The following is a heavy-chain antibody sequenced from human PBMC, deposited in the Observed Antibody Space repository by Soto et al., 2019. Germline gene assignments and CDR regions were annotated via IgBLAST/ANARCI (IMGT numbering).Heavy chain of an antibody. CDR3: ARVSGSSRMYSFDY. D-gene: IGHD6-19*01. J-gene: IGHJ4*02. CDR1: GFTFSSYS. CDR2: ISSSSSYI. Sequence: EVQLVESGGGLVKPGGSLRLSCAASGFTFSSYSMNWVRQAPGKGLEWVSSISSSSSYIYYADSVKGRFTISRDNAKNSLYLQMNSLRAEDRAVYYCARVSGSSRMYSFDYGGQGPLVTVSS. V-gene: IGHV3-21*01.